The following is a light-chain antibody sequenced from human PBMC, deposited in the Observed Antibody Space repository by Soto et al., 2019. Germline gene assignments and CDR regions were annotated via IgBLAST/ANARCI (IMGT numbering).Light chain of an antibody. V-gene: IGKV1-5*01. Sequence: DIQMTQSPSTLSASVGDRVTITGRASQSISSLLAWYQQKPGKAPKLLIYDASSFESGDPSRFSGSGSGTEFTLTVSSVQPDDFAPYSWQESNSYSRYSFGQGTKLEI. CDR3: QESNSYSRYS. J-gene: IGKJ2*01. CDR2: DAS. CDR1: QSISSL.